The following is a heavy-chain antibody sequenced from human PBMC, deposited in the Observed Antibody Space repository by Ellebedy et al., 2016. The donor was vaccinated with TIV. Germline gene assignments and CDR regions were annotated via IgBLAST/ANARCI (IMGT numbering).Heavy chain of an antibody. CDR3: ARDINSGGTSKFDY. V-gene: IGHV1-46*01. CDR2: INPSNDWT. CDR1: GYPFTSYH. Sequence: AASVKVSCKASGYPFTSYHMNWVRQAPGQGLEWMGIINPSNDWTSYAQKFQGRVTMTRDKSTSTVYMELSSLRSEDTDVYYCARDINSGGTSKFDYWGQGTLVTVSS. J-gene: IGHJ4*02. D-gene: IGHD2-15*01.